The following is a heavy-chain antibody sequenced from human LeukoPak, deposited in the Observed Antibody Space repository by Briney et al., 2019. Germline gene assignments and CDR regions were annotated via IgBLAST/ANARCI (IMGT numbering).Heavy chain of an antibody. J-gene: IGHJ6*02. D-gene: IGHD2-21*02. Sequence: PGGSLRLSCAASGFTFSNYWMHWVRQAPGEALMWVSRIKSDGSSTTYADSVKGRFTISRDNAKSTLYLQMNSPRAEDTAVYYCSRDSLSSCGGDCYSGLDVWGQGTTVTVSS. CDR2: IKSDGSST. V-gene: IGHV3-74*01. CDR3: SRDSLSSCGGDCYSGLDV. CDR1: GFTFSNYW.